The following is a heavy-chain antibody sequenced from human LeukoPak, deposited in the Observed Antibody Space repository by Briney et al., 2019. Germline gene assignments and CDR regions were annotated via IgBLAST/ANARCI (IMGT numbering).Heavy chain of an antibody. CDR3: AKTDVDTGYY. Sequence: SETLSLTCAVSGYSISSGYYWGWIRQPPGKGLEWIGSIYHSGSTYYNPSLKSRVTISVDTSKNQFSLKLSSVTAAGTAVYYCAKTDVDTGYYWGQGTLVTVSS. CDR2: IYHSGST. V-gene: IGHV4-38-2*01. CDR1: GYSISSGYY. D-gene: IGHD5-18*01. J-gene: IGHJ4*02.